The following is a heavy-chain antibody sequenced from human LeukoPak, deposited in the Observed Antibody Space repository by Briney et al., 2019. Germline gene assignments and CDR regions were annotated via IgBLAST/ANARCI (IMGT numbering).Heavy chain of an antibody. D-gene: IGHD1-7*01. J-gene: IGHJ5*02. CDR1: GSTFSSYW. V-gene: IGHV3-7*01. CDR3: ARDMYNWNYGEVGWFDP. Sequence: LTGGSLRLSCAASGSTFSSYWMSWVRQAPGKGLEWVANIKQDGSEKYYVDSVKGRFTISRDNAKNSLYLQMNSLRAEDTAVYYCARDMYNWNYGEVGWFDPWGQGTLVTVSS. CDR2: IKQDGSEK.